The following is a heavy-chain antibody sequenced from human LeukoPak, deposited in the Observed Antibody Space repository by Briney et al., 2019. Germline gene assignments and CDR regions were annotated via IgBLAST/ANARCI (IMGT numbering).Heavy chain of an antibody. CDR1: GGSISSGGYY. CDR3: ARVATYYYHMDV. D-gene: IGHD1-26*01. Sequence: PSETLSLTCTVSGGSISSGGYYWSWIRQPPGKGLEWIGYIYHSGSTYYNPSLKSRVTISVDKSKNQFALKLSSVTAADTAVYYCARVATYYYHMDVWGKGTTVTVSS. CDR2: IYHSGST. V-gene: IGHV4-30-2*01. J-gene: IGHJ6*03.